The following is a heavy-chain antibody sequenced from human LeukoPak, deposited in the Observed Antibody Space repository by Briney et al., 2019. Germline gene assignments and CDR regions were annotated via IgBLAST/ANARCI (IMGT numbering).Heavy chain of an antibody. CDR1: GGSFSGYY. D-gene: IGHD3-22*01. CDR2: INHSGST. J-gene: IGHJ4*02. V-gene: IGHV4-34*01. CDR3: ARNHYDSSGYYGGETYYFDY. Sequence: SETLSLTCAVYGGSFSGYYWSWIRQPPGKGLDWIGEINHSGSTNYNPSLKSRVTISVNTSKNQFSLKLSSVTAADTAVYYCARNHYDSSGYYGGETYYFDYWGQGTLVTVSS.